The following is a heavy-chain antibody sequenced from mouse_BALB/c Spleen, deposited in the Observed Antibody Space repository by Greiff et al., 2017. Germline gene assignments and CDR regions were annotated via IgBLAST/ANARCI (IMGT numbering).Heavy chain of an antibody. CDR2: IYPGNSDT. CDR1: GYTFTSYW. D-gene: IGHD1-1*01. J-gene: IGHJ4*01. V-gene: IGHV1-5*01. CDR3: TGGSSYDYAMDY. Sequence: VQLQQSGTVLARPGASVKMSCKASGYTFTSYWMHWVKQRPGQGLEWIGAIYPGNSDTSYNQKFKGKAKLTAVTSTSTAYMELSSLTNEDSAVYYCTGGSSYDYAMDYWGQGTSVTVSS.